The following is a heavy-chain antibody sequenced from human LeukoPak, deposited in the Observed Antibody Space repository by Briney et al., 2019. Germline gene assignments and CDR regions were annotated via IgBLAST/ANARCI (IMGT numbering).Heavy chain of an antibody. D-gene: IGHD5-12*01. Sequence: SVKVSCKASGYTFISYYIHWVRQAPGQGLAWMGLINPRGGGTRYAQTLQGRLTKTSDTPTTTVYMELSILISEDTAVYYCARALGYRGYDYGWYYDYWGQGTLVTVSS. CDR1: GYTFISYY. CDR3: ARALGYRGYDYGWYYDY. J-gene: IGHJ4*02. V-gene: IGHV1-46*01. CDR2: INPRGGGT.